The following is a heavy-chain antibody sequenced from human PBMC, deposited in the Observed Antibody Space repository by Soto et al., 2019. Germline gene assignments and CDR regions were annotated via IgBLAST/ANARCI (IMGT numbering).Heavy chain of an antibody. D-gene: IGHD6-19*01. Sequence: GSLRLSCAASGFTFSSYEMNWVRQAPGKGLEWVSYISSSGSTIYYADSVKGRFTISRDNAKNSLYLQMNSLRAEDTDVYYCARERSSGWYLNWFDPWGQGTMVTVS. CDR1: GFTFSSYE. V-gene: IGHV3-48*03. J-gene: IGHJ5*02. CDR2: ISSSGSTI. CDR3: ARERSSGWYLNWFDP.